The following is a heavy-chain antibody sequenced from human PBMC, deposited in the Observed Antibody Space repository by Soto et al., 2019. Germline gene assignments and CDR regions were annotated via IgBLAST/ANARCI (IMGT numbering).Heavy chain of an antibody. CDR2: IYSHGNT. V-gene: IGHV4-39*01. Sequence: WVRQMPGKGLEWIGTIYSHGNTYSNPSLKSRVTISVDTSNNQLSLKLRSVTAADTAVYYCARHDGFSSGWIFDYWGHGTLVTVSS. CDR3: ARHDGFSSGWIFDY. J-gene: IGHJ4*01. D-gene: IGHD6-19*01.